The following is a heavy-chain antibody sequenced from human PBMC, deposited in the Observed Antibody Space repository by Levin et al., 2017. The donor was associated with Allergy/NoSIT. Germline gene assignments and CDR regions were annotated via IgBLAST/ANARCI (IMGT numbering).Heavy chain of an antibody. D-gene: IGHD6-19*01. CDR1: GFTFSSYA. Sequence: GESLKISCTASGFTFSSYAVSWVRQAPGKGLEWVSAISGSGGSTYYADSVKGRFTISRDNSKNTLYLQMNSLRAEDTAVYYCAKEVGSGWSHFDYWGQGTLVTVSS. V-gene: IGHV3-23*01. CDR2: ISGSGGST. CDR3: AKEVGSGWSHFDY. J-gene: IGHJ4*02.